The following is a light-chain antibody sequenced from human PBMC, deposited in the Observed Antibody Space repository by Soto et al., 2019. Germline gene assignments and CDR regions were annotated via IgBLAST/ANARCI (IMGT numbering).Light chain of an antibody. Sequence: QRTQSPSTLPASVGDRVTTTGRASQSISSWLAWYQQKPGEAPKLLIYDASSLESGVPSRFSGSGSGTEFTLTISSLQPDDFATYYCQQYNSYSPWTFGQGTKVEIK. V-gene: IGKV1-5*01. J-gene: IGKJ1*01. CDR1: QSISSW. CDR2: DAS. CDR3: QQYNSYSPWT.